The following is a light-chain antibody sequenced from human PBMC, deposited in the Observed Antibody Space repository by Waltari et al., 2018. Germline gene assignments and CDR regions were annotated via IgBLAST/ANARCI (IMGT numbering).Light chain of an antibody. Sequence: DIQMTQSPSAMSASVGDRVAVTCRASQDIGNYLAWFQQKPGTDPKRLIYSVSSLESGVPSRFSGSDSGTEFTLTITRLQPEDLATYFCLQHYTYPPTFGQGTRLEI. J-gene: IGKJ5*01. CDR3: LQHYTYPPT. CDR1: QDIGNY. V-gene: IGKV1-17*03. CDR2: SVS.